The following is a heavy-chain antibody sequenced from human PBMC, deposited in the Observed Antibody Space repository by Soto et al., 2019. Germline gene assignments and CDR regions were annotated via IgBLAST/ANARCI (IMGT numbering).Heavy chain of an antibody. Sequence: PGGSLRLSCAASGFTFSSYGMHWVRQAPGKGLEWVAVISYDGSDKYYADSVKGRFTISRDDSKNTLYLQMNSLRAEDTAVYYCARAVAVAADFDYWGQGTLVTVSS. V-gene: IGHV3-30*03. J-gene: IGHJ4*02. CDR1: GFTFSSYG. CDR3: ARAVAVAADFDY. D-gene: IGHD6-19*01. CDR2: ISYDGSDK.